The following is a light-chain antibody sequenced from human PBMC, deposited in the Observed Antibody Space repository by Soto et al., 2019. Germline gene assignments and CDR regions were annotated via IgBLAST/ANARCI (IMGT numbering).Light chain of an antibody. CDR2: AAS. V-gene: IGKV1-9*01. CDR3: QQVNSYPIA. J-gene: IGKJ5*01. Sequence: DIQLTQSPSFLSASVGDRVTITCRASQGISNYLAWYQQKSGKAPKLLIHAASTLQSGVPSRFSGSGSGTEFTLTISSLQPADLATYYCQQVNSYPIAFGQGTRLEIK. CDR1: QGISNY.